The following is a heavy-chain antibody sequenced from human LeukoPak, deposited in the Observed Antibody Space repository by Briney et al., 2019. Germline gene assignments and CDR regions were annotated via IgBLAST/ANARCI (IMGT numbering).Heavy chain of an antibody. J-gene: IGHJ4*02. CDR1: GYTFTSYD. Sequence: ASVKVSCKASGYTFTSYDISWVRQAPGQGLEWMGIINPSGGSTSYAQKFQGRVTMTRDTSTSTVYMDLSSLRSEDTAVYYCARAYYDSSGYYSVDYWGQGTLVTVSS. D-gene: IGHD3-22*01. CDR3: ARAYYDSSGYYSVDY. CDR2: INPSGGST. V-gene: IGHV1-46*01.